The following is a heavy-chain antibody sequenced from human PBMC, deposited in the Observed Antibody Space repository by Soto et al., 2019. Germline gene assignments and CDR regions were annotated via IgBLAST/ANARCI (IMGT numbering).Heavy chain of an antibody. CDR3: ARITAKGGYYFHY. CDR2: IYYSGST. CDR1: GGSISSGDYY. Sequence: SETLSLTCTVSGGSISSGDYYWSWIRQPPGKGLEWIGYIYYSGSTYYNPSLKSRVTISVDTSKNQFSLKLSSVTAADTAVYYCARITAKGGYYFHYWGQGTLVTVSS. V-gene: IGHV4-30-4*01. J-gene: IGHJ4*02. D-gene: IGHD5-18*01.